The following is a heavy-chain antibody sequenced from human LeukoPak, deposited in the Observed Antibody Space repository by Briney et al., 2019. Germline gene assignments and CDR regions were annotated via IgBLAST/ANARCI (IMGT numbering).Heavy chain of an antibody. Sequence: GGSLRLSCAASGFTFSGYSMNWVRQAPGKGLEWVSSISSSSSYIYYADSVKGRFTISRDNAKNSLYLQMNSLRAEDTAVYYCARGDIVVVPAANYYYGMAVWGQGTTVTVSS. CDR1: GFTFSGYS. J-gene: IGHJ6*02. D-gene: IGHD2-2*01. V-gene: IGHV3-21*01. CDR2: ISSSSSYI. CDR3: ARGDIVVVPAANYYYGMAV.